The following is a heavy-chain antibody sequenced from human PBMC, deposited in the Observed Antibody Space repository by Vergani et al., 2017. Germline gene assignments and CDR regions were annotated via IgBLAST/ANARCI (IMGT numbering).Heavy chain of an antibody. Sequence: QVQLVQSGAEVKKPGASVKVSCKASGYTFTSYGISWVRQAPGQGLEWMGWISGYNGNTHYVGNFQGRVNMTTDTATSTAYMELRSLRADDTAVYYCARGVQYCTRNSCHPTYYYYMDVWGKGTTVIVSS. CDR3: ARGVQYCTRNSCHPTYYYYMDV. V-gene: IGHV1-18*01. J-gene: IGHJ6*03. CDR1: GYTFTSYG. D-gene: IGHD2-2*01. CDR2: ISGYNGNT.